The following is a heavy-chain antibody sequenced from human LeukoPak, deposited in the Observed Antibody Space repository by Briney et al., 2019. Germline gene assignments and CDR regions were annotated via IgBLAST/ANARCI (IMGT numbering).Heavy chain of an antibody. D-gene: IGHD3-10*01. J-gene: IGHJ4*02. Sequence: SETLSLTCAVYGGSFSGYYWSWIRQPPGKGLEWIGYIYYSGSTNYNPSLESRVTISLDTSKNQFSLRLSSVTAADTAVYYCARVMYYSGSGSYYGARIFDYWGQGTLVTVSS. CDR1: GGSFSGYY. CDR2: IYYSGST. CDR3: ARVMYYSGSGSYYGARIFDY. V-gene: IGHV4-59*01.